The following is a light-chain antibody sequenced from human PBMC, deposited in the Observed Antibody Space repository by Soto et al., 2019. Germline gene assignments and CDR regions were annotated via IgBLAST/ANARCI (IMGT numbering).Light chain of an antibody. Sequence: EIVMTQSPATLSVSLGERATLSCRASQSVSSNLAWYQQKPGQAPRLLIYGASTRATGIPARFSGSGSGTEFTLTISSLQSEDFAVYYCQQYNNWLTFGGGTKVEIK. CDR2: GAS. J-gene: IGKJ4*01. CDR3: QQYNNWLT. CDR1: QSVSSN. V-gene: IGKV3-15*01.